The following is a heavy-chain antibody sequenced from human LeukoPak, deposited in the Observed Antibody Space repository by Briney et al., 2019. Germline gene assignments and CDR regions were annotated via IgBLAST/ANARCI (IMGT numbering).Heavy chain of an antibody. D-gene: IGHD3-3*01. Sequence: ASVKVSCKASGYTFTNYDIHWVRQATGQGLEWMGWINPFTANTGYAQHFQGGITITRNTSITTAYMELSSLRSEDTAVYYCARGRLEWLFYYYYYYYTDVWGKGTTVTVSS. CDR1: GYTFTNYD. V-gene: IGHV1-8*03. CDR2: INPFTANT. J-gene: IGHJ6*03. CDR3: ARGRLEWLFYYYYYYYTDV.